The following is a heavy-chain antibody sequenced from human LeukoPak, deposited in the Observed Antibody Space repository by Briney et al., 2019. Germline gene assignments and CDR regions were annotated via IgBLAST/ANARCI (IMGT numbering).Heavy chain of an antibody. CDR3: ARGGSYLGHCDY. CDR2: IYYSGST. J-gene: IGHJ4*02. CDR1: GGSISSSSYY. Sequence: SETLSLTCTVSGGSISSSSYYWGWLRQPPGKGLEWIGSIYYSGSTYYNPSLKSRVTISVDTSKNQFSLKLSSVTAADTAVYYCARGGSYLGHCDYWGQGTLVTVSS. V-gene: IGHV4-39*07. D-gene: IGHD1-26*01.